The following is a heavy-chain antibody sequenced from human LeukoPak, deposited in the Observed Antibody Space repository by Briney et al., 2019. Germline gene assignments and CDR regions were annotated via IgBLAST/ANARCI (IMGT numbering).Heavy chain of an antibody. D-gene: IGHD6-25*01. CDR1: GFTFSSYS. J-gene: IGHJ3*02. CDR3: ARAAWDAFDI. V-gene: IGHV3-48*04. Sequence: GGSLRLSCAASGFTFSSYSMNWVRQAPGKGLECVSYISRSGTTVYYADSVKGRFTISRDNAKNSLYLQMNSLRVEDTALYFCARAAWDAFDIWGQGTMVTVSS. CDR2: ISRSGTTV.